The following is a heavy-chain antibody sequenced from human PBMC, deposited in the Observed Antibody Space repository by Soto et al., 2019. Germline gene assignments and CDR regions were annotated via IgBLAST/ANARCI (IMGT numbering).Heavy chain of an antibody. CDR1: GFSVSNNY. Sequence: EAQLVESGGGLVQPGGSLRLSCAASGFSVSNNYMSWVRQAPGKGLEWVSVIYSGGNTYYADSVKGRFTIFRDKSMNTLYLQMNSLRVDDSAVYYCARESIFTGYLGRYYHTYMDVWGKGTTVTVSS. J-gene: IGHJ6*03. CDR2: IYSGGNT. CDR3: ARESIFTGYLGRYYHTYMDV. D-gene: IGHD3-9*01. V-gene: IGHV3-66*01.